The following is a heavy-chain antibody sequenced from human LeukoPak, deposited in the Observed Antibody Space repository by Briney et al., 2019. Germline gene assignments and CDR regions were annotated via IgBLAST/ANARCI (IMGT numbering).Heavy chain of an antibody. CDR3: ARDPSGSSSWFNFDY. D-gene: IGHD6-13*01. Sequence: ASVKVSCKASGYTFTSYYMHWVRQAPGQGLEWKGKINPSGGSTSYAQKFQGRVTMTRDTSTSTVYMELSSLRSEDTAVYYCARDPSGSSSWFNFDYWGQGTLVTVSS. CDR1: GYTFTSYY. V-gene: IGHV1-46*01. J-gene: IGHJ4*02. CDR2: INPSGGST.